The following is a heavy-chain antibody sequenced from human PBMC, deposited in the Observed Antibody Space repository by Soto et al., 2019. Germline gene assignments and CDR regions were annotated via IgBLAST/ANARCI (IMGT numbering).Heavy chain of an antibody. V-gene: IGHV5-51*01. CDR2: IYPGDSDT. CDR3: ARHSTSAPKDY. Sequence: VESLKISCKGSGYSFTTYWIAWGRQMPGKGLEWVGIIYPGDSDTRYSPSFEGHVTISVDKSISTAFLQWNSLKASDNAIYYCARHSTSAPKDYWGQGTLVTVSS. J-gene: IGHJ4*01. D-gene: IGHD3-10*01. CDR1: GYSFTTYW.